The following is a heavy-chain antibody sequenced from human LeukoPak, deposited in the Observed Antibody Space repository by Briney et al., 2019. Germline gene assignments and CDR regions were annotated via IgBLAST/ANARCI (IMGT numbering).Heavy chain of an antibody. V-gene: IGHV3-7*01. CDR3: ASEPDRSGSYYDY. D-gene: IGHD3-10*01. CDR2: IKQDGSEK. Sequence: PGGSLRLSCAASGFTFSSYWMSWVRQAPGKGLEWVANIKQDGSEKYYVDSVKGRFTISRDNAKNSLYLQMNSLRAEDTAVYYCASEPDRSGSYYDYWGQGTLVTVSS. J-gene: IGHJ4*02. CDR1: GFTFSSYW.